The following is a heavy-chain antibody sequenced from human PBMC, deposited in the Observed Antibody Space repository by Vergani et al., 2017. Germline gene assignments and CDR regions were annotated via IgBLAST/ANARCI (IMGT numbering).Heavy chain of an antibody. V-gene: IGHV4-34*01. CDR3: ARGPSLYYYDSSGYLGY. Sequence: QVQLQQWGAGLLKPSETLSLTCAVYGGSFSGYYWSWIRQPPGKGLEWIGEINHSGSTNYNPSLKSRVTISVDTSKNQFSLKLSLVTAAEPAVYYCARGPSLYYYDSSGYLGYWGQGTLVTVSS. CDR2: INHSGST. J-gene: IGHJ4*02. D-gene: IGHD3-22*01. CDR1: GGSFSGYY.